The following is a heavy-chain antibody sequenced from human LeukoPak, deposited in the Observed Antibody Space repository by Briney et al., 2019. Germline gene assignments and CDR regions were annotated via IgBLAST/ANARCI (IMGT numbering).Heavy chain of an antibody. CDR2: ISAYNGNT. CDR3: ARDWGYDSSGYVDY. D-gene: IGHD3-22*01. Sequence: GASVKVSCKASGYTFTSYGISWVRQAPGQGLEWMGWISAYNGNTNYAQKLQGRVTMTTDTSTSTAYMELRSLRSDDTAVYYCARDWGYDSSGYVDYWGQGTLVTVSS. J-gene: IGHJ4*02. V-gene: IGHV1-18*01. CDR1: GYTFTSYG.